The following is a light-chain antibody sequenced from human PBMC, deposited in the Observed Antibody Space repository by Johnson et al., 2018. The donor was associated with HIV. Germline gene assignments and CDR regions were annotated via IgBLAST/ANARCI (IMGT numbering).Light chain of an antibody. CDR2: ENN. Sequence: QSVLTQPPSVSAAPGQKVTISCSGSSSNIGNNYVSWYQQLPGTAPKLLIYENNKRPSGIPDRFSGSKSGTSATLGITGLQTGDEAYYYCGTWDSSLSAGGFVFGTGTKVTVL. J-gene: IGLJ1*01. V-gene: IGLV1-51*02. CDR1: SSNIGNNY. CDR3: GTWDSSLSAGGFV.